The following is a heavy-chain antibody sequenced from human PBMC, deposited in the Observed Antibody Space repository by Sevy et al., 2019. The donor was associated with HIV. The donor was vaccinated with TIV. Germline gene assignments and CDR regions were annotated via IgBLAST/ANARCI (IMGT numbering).Heavy chain of an antibody. CDR3: AKDQAFYYDSYIDY. Sequence: GGSLRLSCAASGFIFSSYGVHWVRQAAGKGLEWVAVISYDGSDKSYADSVKGRFTISRDNSKNTLYLQMNSLRAEDTAVYYCAKDQAFYYDSYIDYWGQGTLVTVSS. J-gene: IGHJ4*02. V-gene: IGHV3-30*18. D-gene: IGHD3-22*01. CDR1: GFIFSSYG. CDR2: ISYDGSDK.